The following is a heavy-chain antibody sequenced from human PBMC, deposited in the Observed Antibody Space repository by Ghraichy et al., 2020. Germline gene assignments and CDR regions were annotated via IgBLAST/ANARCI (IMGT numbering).Heavy chain of an antibody. CDR3: VQHMYGA. CDR1: GFAFSEHY. D-gene: IGHD4-17*01. J-gene: IGHJ3*01. Sequence: GGSLRLSCAASGFAFSEHYMEWIRQAPGKGPEWVGRSKNKAYSYYTIYAASVQGRFSISRDESENSLYLQMNSLKTEDTAVYYCVQHMYGAWGQGTMVAVSS. CDR2: SKNKAYSYYT. V-gene: IGHV3-72*01.